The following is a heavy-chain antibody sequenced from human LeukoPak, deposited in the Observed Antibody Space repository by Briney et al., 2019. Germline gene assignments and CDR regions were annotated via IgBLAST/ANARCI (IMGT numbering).Heavy chain of an antibody. J-gene: IGHJ6*03. CDR2: IYYSGST. CDR3: ARRMDYYYYMDV. V-gene: IGHV4-59*08. Sequence: SETLSLTCTVSGGSISSYYWSWIRQPPGKGLEWIGYIYYSGSTNYNPSLKSRVTISVDTFKNQFSLKLSSVTAADTAVYYCARRMDYYYYMDVWGEGTTVTVSS. CDR1: GGSISSYY.